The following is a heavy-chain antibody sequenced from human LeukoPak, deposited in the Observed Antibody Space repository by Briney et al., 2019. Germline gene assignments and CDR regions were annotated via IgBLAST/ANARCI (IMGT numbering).Heavy chain of an antibody. V-gene: IGHV3-74*01. J-gene: IGHJ5*02. CDR2: INSDGSST. CDR1: GFTLSSYW. CDR3: ARPTIYYDTSGGGFGP. Sequence: GGSLRLSCAASGFTLSSYWMHWVRQAPGKGLVWVSRINSDGSSTTYADSVKGRFTISRDNAKNTLFLQMNSLRAEDTAVYYCARPTIYYDTSGGGFGPWGQGTLVTVPS. D-gene: IGHD3-22*01.